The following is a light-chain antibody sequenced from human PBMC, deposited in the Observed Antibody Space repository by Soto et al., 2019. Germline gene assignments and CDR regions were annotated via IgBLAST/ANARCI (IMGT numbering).Light chain of an antibody. CDR3: QQYGSSPCT. CDR2: GAS. CDR1: QSVSSSY. J-gene: IGKJ2*02. Sequence: EIVLTQSPGTLSLSPGERATLSCRASQSVSSSYLAWYQQKPGQAPRLVIYGASSRATGIPDRFSGSGSGTNLTLTISRLEPEDFAVYYCQQYGSSPCTFGQGTKLEIK. V-gene: IGKV3-20*01.